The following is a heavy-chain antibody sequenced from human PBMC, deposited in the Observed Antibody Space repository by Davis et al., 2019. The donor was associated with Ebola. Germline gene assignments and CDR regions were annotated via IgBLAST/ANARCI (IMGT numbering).Heavy chain of an antibody. V-gene: IGHV4-59*12. D-gene: IGHD6-6*01. CDR2: SYYSGST. CDR3: ARIAARTDAFDI. CDR1: GGSISSYY. Sequence: SETLSLTCTVSGGSISSYYWNWIRQPPGKGLEWIGCSYYSGSTNYNPSLKSRVTISVDTSKNQFSLKLSSVTAADTAVYYCARIAARTDAFDIWGQGTMVTVSS. J-gene: IGHJ3*02.